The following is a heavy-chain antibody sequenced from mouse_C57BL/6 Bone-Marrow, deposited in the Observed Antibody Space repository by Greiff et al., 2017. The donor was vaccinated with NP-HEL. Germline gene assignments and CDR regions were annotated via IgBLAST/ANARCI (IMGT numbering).Heavy chain of an antibody. CDR3: ASPPYYYGSSYYAMDY. D-gene: IGHD1-1*01. CDR1: GYAFTNYL. V-gene: IGHV1-54*01. J-gene: IGHJ4*01. CDR2: INPGSGGT. Sequence: QVQLQQSGAELVRPGTSVKVSCKASGYAFTNYLIEWVKQRPGQGLEWIGVINPGSGGTNYNEKFKGKATLTADKSSSTAYMQLSSLTSEDSAVYFCASPPYYYGSSYYAMDYWGQGTSVTVSS.